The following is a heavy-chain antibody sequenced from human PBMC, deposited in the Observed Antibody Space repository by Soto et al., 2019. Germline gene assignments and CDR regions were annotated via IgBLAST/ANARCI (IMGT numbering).Heavy chain of an antibody. D-gene: IGHD2-2*01. CDR1: GFTFSSYA. CDR3: AKARYCSSTSCYVGGLDYYMDV. CDR2: ISGSGGST. Sequence: GGSLRLSCAASGFTFSSYAMSWVRQAPGKGLEWVSAISGSGGSTYYADSVKGRFTISRDNSKNTLYLQMNSLRAEDTAVYYCAKARYCSSTSCYVGGLDYYMDVWGKGTTVTVSS. V-gene: IGHV3-23*01. J-gene: IGHJ6*03.